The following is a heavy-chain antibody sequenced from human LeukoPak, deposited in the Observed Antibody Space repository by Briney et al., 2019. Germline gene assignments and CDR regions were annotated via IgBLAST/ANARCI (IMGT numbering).Heavy chain of an antibody. CDR3: AGYDFWSGYYWDY. D-gene: IGHD3-3*01. Sequence: SETLSLTCTVSGGSISSYYWSWSRQPPGRGLEWIGYIYYSGSTNYNPSLKSRVTISVDTSKNQFSLKLSSVTAADTAVYYCAGYDFWSGYYWDYWGQGTLVTVSS. V-gene: IGHV4-59*01. J-gene: IGHJ4*02. CDR2: IYYSGST. CDR1: GGSISSYY.